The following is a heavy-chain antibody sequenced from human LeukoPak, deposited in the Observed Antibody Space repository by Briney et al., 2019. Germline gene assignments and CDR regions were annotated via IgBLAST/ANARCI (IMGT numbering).Heavy chain of an antibody. Sequence: SVKVSCKASGYTFTSYGISWVRQAPGQGLEWMGGIIPIFGTANYAQKFQGRVTITADESTSTAYMELSSLRSEDTAVYYCARDSSGYYYYFDYWGQGTLVTVSS. CDR1: GYTFTSYG. J-gene: IGHJ4*02. CDR3: ARDSSGYYYYFDY. V-gene: IGHV1-69*13. D-gene: IGHD3-22*01. CDR2: IIPIFGTA.